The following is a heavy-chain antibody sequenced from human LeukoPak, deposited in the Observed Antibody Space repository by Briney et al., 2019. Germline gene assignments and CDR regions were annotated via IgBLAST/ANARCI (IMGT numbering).Heavy chain of an antibody. CDR2: VSGSGGNT. D-gene: IGHD4-23*01. V-gene: IGHV3-23*01. CDR3: AKEETTVVTPGLDH. J-gene: IGHJ4*02. CDR1: GFTFSSYA. Sequence: GGSLRLSCAVSGFTFSSYAMSWVRQAPGKGLEWVSGVSGSGGNTYYADSVKGRFAISRDNSRGTVSLQINSLTAEDTAVYYCAKEETTVVTPGLDHWGQGALVTVSS.